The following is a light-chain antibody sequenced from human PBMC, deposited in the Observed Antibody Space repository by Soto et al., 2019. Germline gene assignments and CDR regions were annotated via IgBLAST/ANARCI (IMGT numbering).Light chain of an antibody. V-gene: IGLV2-14*01. CDR2: EVS. CDR3: FSFTTTSTHV. Sequence: QSALTQPASVSGSPGQSITISCTGTSSDVGAYNYVSWYQQHPGKAPKLMIYEVSNRPSGVSNRFSGSKSGNTASLTISGLQAEDEADYFCFSFTTTSTHVFGTGTKVTVL. J-gene: IGLJ1*01. CDR1: SSDVGAYNY.